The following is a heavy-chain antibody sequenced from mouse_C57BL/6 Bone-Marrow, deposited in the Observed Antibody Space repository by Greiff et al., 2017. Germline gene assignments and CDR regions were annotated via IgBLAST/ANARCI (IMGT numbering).Heavy chain of an antibody. D-gene: IGHD2-1*01. Sequence: QVQLQQSGAELARPGASVKMSCKASGYTFTSYTMHWVKQRPGQGLEWIGYINPISGYTKYNQKFKDKATLTADKSSSTAYMQLSSLTSEDSAVYYCARSRFYYGNPAWFAYWGQGTLVTVSA. V-gene: IGHV1-4*01. CDR1: GYTFTSYT. CDR2: INPISGYT. J-gene: IGHJ3*01. CDR3: ARSRFYYGNPAWFAY.